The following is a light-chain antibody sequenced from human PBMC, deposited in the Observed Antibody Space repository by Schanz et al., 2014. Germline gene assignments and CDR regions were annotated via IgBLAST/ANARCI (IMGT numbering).Light chain of an antibody. CDR3: CSYAGSSTWV. CDR2: DVT. V-gene: IGLV2-23*02. J-gene: IGLJ3*02. CDR1: SSDIGGYNF. Sequence: QSVLTQPASVSGSPGQSITLSCTGTSSDIGGYNFVSWYRQHPGKAPKLMIYDVTSRPSGVSNRISGSKSGNTASLTISGVQAEDEADYYCCSYAGSSTWVFGGGTKLTVL.